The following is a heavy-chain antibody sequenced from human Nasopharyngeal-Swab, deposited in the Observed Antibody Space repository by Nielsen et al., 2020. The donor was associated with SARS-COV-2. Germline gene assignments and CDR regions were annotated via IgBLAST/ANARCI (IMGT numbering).Heavy chain of an antibody. Sequence: ASVKVSCKASGSPFPHHFMHWVRQAPGQGLEWMGMINPSGGSTGYAQNFQGRVTVTRDTSPSTVYMELSSLSSEDTAVYYCARGYSYGLAYWGQGTLVTVSP. J-gene: IGHJ4*02. CDR2: INPSGGST. V-gene: IGHV1-46*01. D-gene: IGHD5-18*01. CDR1: GSPFPHHF. CDR3: ARGYSYGLAY.